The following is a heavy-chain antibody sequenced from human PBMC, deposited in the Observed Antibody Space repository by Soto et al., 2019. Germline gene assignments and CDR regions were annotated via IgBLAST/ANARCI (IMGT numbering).Heavy chain of an antibody. CDR2: IYYSGST. J-gene: IGHJ4*02. V-gene: IGHV4-61*08. D-gene: IGHD2-15*01. CDR3: TRAAPLYCSGTTCYSGRDY. Sequence: PSETLSLTCTVSGGSINSGDYSWTWIRQPPGKGLEWIGHIYYSGSTNYNPSLKSRVTISVDTSKNQFSLKLSSVTAADTAVYYCTRAAPLYCSGTTCYSGRDYWGQGILVSVSS. CDR1: GGSINSGDYS.